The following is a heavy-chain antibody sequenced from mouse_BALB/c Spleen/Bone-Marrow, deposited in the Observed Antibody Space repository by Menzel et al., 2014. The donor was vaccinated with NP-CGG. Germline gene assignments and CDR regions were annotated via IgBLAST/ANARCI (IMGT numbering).Heavy chain of an antibody. J-gene: IGHJ3*01. D-gene: IGHD1-1*01. CDR1: GFSLTSYG. CDR3: AREYYGVAY. CDR2: IWAGGST. V-gene: IGHV2-9*02. Sequence: VKLVEPGPGLVAPSQSLSITCTVSGFSLTSYGVHWVRQPPGKGLEWLGVIWAGGSTNYNSALMSRLSISKDNSKSQVFLKMNSLQTDDTAMYYCAREYYGVAYWGQGTLVTVSA.